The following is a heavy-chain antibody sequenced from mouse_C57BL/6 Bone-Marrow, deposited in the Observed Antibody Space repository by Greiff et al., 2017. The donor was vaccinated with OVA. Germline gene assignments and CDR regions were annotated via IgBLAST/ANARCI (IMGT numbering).Heavy chain of an antibody. CDR3: ARGYYGSSSAWFAY. J-gene: IGHJ3*01. CDR2: INPSTGGT. V-gene: IGHV1-43*01. D-gene: IGHD1-1*01. Sequence: EVKLMESGPELVKPGASVKISCKASGYSFTGYYMHWVKQSSEKSLEWIGEINPSTGGTSYNQKFKGKATLTVDKSSSTAYMQLKSLTSEDSAVYYCARGYYGSSSAWFAYWGQGTLVTVSA. CDR1: GYSFTGYY.